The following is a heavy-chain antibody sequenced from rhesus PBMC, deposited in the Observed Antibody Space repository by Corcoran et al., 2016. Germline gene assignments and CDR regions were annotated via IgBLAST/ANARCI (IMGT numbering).Heavy chain of an antibody. V-gene: IGHV4-169*02. D-gene: IGHD3-28*01. CDR3: ASSPGYYWYFDL. J-gene: IGHJ2*01. Sequence: QLQLQESGPGLVKPSETLSVTCAVSGGSISSSYWSWIRQAPGKGLEWIGYIYGSGSSTNYNPSLKGRVTLSVDTSKNQLSLKLSSVTAADTAVYYCASSPGYYWYFDLWGPGTPITISS. CDR2: IYGSGSST. CDR1: GGSISSSY.